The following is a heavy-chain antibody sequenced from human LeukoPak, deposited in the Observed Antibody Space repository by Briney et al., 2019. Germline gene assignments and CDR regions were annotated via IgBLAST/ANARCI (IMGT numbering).Heavy chain of an antibody. D-gene: IGHD2-2*01. Sequence: GRSLRLSCAASGFTLSDHFMNWVRQAPGKGLEWVSSISSSSSYIYYVDSVKGRFTISRDNAKNSLYLQMNSLRAEDTAVYYCARVVPAAREADAFDIWGQGTMVTVSS. CDR3: ARVVPAAREADAFDI. J-gene: IGHJ3*02. CDR2: ISSSSSYI. CDR1: GFTLSDHF. V-gene: IGHV3-21*01.